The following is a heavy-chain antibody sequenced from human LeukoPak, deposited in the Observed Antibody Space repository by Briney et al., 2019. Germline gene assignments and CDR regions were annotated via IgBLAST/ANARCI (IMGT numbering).Heavy chain of an antibody. V-gene: IGHV4-59*12. CDR3: ARRSSWYGFY. D-gene: IGHD6-13*01. Sequence: SETLSLTCTVSGGSISGYYWSWIRQPPGKGLEWIGYIYYSGSTNYNPSLKSRVSISVDTSKNQFSLKLSSVTAADTAVYYCARRSSWYGFYWGQGTLVTVSS. CDR2: IYYSGST. CDR1: GGSISGYY. J-gene: IGHJ4*02.